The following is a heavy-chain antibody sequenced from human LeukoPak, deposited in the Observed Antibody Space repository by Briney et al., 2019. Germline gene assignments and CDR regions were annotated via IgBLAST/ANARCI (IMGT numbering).Heavy chain of an antibody. CDR2: IYYSGST. Sequence: SETLSLTCTVSGGSISSSSYYWGWIRQPPGKGLEWIGSIYYSGSTYYNPSLKSRVTISVDTSKNQFSLKLSSVTAADTAVYYCARGSRVDYLAAFDIWGQGTMVTVSS. CDR1: GGSISSSSYY. CDR3: ARGSRVDYLAAFDI. V-gene: IGHV4-39*07. J-gene: IGHJ3*02. D-gene: IGHD3-3*01.